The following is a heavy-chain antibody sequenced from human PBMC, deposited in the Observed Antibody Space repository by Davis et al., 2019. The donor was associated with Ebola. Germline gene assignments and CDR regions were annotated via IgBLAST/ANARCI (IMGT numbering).Heavy chain of an antibody. J-gene: IGHJ4*02. CDR3: VRDVFPPETDGVYVGY. CDR1: GFTFNNYA. CDR2: IAYDGSNK. D-gene: IGHD5/OR15-5a*01. V-gene: IGHV3-30*04. Sequence: PGGSLRLSCAASGFTFNNYAMHWVRQAPGKGLEWVAVIAYDGSNKWYVDSVKGRFTISRDNPKNTLYLQMNSLRPEDTAMYYCVRDVFPPETDGVYVGYWGQGTLVTVSS.